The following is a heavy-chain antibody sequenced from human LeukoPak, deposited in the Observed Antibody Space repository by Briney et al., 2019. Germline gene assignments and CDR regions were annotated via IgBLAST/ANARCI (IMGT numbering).Heavy chain of an antibody. J-gene: IGHJ4*02. CDR2: IYYSGST. CDR1: GGSISSSSYY. CDR3: ARHEWVFGVVGMVDY. V-gene: IGHV4-39*01. Sequence: SETLSLTCTVSGGSISSSSYYWGWIRQPPGKGLEWIGSIYYSGSTYYNPSLKSRVTISVDTSKNQFSLKLSSVTAADTAVYYCARHEWVFGVVGMVDYWGQGTLVTVSS. D-gene: IGHD3-3*01.